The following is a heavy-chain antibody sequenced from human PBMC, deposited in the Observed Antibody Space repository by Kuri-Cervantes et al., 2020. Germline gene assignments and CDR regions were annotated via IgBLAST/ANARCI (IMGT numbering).Heavy chain of an antibody. CDR3: AKDLHPLRDGYHWGADY. V-gene: IGHV3-30*18. Sequence: GESLKISCAASGFTFSTYGMHWVRQAPGTGLEWVAIISYDGSNKFYADSVKGRFTISRDNSKNTLYLQMNNLRTEDTAVYYCAKDLHPLRDGYHWGADYWGQGTLVTVSS. J-gene: IGHJ4*02. D-gene: IGHD3-16*01. CDR1: GFTFSTYG. CDR2: ISYDGSNK.